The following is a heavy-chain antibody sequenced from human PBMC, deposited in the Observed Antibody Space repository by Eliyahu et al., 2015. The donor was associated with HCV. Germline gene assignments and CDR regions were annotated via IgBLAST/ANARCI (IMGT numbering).Heavy chain of an antibody. J-gene: IGHJ4*02. CDR2: IGSDGGST. CDR3: VKRCGQPVWAGDY. D-gene: IGHD6-6*01. CDR1: GFTFSTYA. Sequence: EVQLVESGGDLVRPGGSLXLSCSVSGFTFSTYAMEWVRQAPGKGLDYVAAIGSDGGSTYYADSVKGRFTISRDNSKNTLYLQMSSLRAEDTAVYYCVKRCGQPVWAGDYWGQGTLVTVSS. V-gene: IGHV3-64D*08.